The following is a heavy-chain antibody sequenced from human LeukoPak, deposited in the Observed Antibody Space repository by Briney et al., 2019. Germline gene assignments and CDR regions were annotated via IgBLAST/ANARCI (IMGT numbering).Heavy chain of an antibody. J-gene: IGHJ4*02. D-gene: IGHD3-9*01. CDR1: GGSLNRYF. Sequence: SETLSLTCTVYGGSLNRYFWSWIRQPPGKGLEWIGDIYHIGNTNYNPSLKSRVTLSVDASKNQFSLKLSSVTAADTAVYYCARHERILTGYANIVFDYWGEGTLVTVSS. V-gene: IGHV4-59*08. CDR3: ARHERILTGYANIVFDY. CDR2: IYHIGNT.